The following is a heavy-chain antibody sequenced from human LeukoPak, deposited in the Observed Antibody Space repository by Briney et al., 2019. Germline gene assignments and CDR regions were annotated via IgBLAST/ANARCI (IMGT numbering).Heavy chain of an antibody. CDR2: ITATGDTA. CDR1: GFTFTKCA. D-gene: IGHD2-2*01. Sequence: GGSLRLSCVASGFTFTKCAMSWIRQAPGKGLEWVAIITATGDTAYYADSVKGRFTISRDNSKNTLYLQMNSLRAEDTAVYYCAKDIIVVVPAAYYFDYWGQGTLVTVSS. J-gene: IGHJ4*02. CDR3: AKDIIVVVPAAYYFDY. V-gene: IGHV3-23*01.